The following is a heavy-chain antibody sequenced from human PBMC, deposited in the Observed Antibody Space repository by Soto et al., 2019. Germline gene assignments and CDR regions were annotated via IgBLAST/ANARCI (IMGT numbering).Heavy chain of an antibody. CDR2: IYYSGST. J-gene: IGHJ4*02. Sequence: AETRSRTCTSSGCSISSSSYYWGWIRQPPGKGLEWIGSIYYSGSTYYNPSLKSRVTISVDTSKNQFSLKLSSVTAADTAVYYCARHGETPFDYWGQGTLVTLSS. D-gene: IGHD3-3*01. CDR3: ARHGETPFDY. V-gene: IGHV4-39*01. CDR1: GCSISSSSYY.